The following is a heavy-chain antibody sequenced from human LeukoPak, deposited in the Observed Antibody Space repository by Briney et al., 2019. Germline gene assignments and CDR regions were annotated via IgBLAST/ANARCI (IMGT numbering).Heavy chain of an antibody. CDR3: ARGPPFDSSSWSPENY. CDR1: GYTFTSYA. V-gene: IGHV7-4-1*02. J-gene: IGHJ4*02. D-gene: IGHD6-13*01. Sequence: ASVKVSCTASGYTFTSYAMNWVRQAPGQGLEWMGWINTNTRNPTYAQGFTGRFVFSLDTSVSTAYLQISSLKAEDTAVYYCARGPPFDSSSWSPENYWGQGTLVTVSS. CDR2: INTNTRNP.